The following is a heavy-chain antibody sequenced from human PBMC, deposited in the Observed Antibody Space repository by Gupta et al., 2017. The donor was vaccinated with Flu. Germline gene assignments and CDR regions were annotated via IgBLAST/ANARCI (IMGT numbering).Heavy chain of an antibody. V-gene: IGHV3-49*04. Sequence: AMSWVRQAAGKGLECVGFITSKAYGGTTEYAASVKGRFTISRDDSKSIAYLQMKSLKTEDTAVYYCTRDPWGSVTASFAYWGQGTLVTVSS. CDR3: TRDPWGSVTASFAY. J-gene: IGHJ4*02. D-gene: IGHD4-17*01. CDR2: ITSKAYGGTT. CDR1: A.